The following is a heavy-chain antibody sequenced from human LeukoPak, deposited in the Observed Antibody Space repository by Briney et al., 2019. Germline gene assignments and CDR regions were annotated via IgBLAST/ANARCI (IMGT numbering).Heavy chain of an antibody. CDR3: ARGLAAAGTAY. J-gene: IGHJ4*02. V-gene: IGHV3-20*04. CDR1: GFTFDDYG. Sequence: PGGSLRLSCAASGFTFDDYGMRWVRQAPGKGLEWGSGINWKGGSTDYADSVKGRFTISRDNAKNSLYLHMNSLRAEDTALYYCARGLAAAGTAYWGQGTLVTVSS. CDR2: INWKGGST. D-gene: IGHD6-13*01.